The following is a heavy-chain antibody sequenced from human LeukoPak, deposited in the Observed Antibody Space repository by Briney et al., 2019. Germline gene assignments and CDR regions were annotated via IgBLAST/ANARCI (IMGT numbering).Heavy chain of an antibody. V-gene: IGHV4-39*01. CDR2: IYYSGST. CDR3: ASLAYCGGDCYDNWFDP. D-gene: IGHD2-21*02. J-gene: IGHJ5*02. Sequence: ASETLSLTCTVSGGSISSGSYYWGWIRQPPGKGLEWIGSIYYSGSTYYNPSLKSRVTISVDTSKNQFSLKLSSVTAADTAVYYCASLAYCGGDCYDNWFDPWGQGTLVTASS. CDR1: GGSISSGSYY.